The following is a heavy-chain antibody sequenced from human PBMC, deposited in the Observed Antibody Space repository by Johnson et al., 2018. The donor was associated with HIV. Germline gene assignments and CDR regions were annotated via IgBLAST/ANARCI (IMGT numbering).Heavy chain of an antibody. Sequence: QVKLVESGGGVVQPGRSLRLSCAASGFTFSSYAMHWVRQAPGKGLEWVAVISYDGRNKYYADSVKGRFTISRDNSKNTLFLQMNSLRAEDTSVYYCAREGGGTVVLGDEGAFDIWGQGTMVTVSS. V-gene: IGHV3-30*04. CDR3: AREGGGTVVLGDEGAFDI. D-gene: IGHD3-10*01. CDR1: GFTFSSYA. CDR2: ISYDGRNK. J-gene: IGHJ3*02.